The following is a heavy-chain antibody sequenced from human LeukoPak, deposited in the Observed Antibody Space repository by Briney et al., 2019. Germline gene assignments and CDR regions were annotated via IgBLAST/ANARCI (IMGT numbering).Heavy chain of an antibody. CDR3: ARAGIAARPGDNWFDP. CDR1: GYTFTSYG. V-gene: IGHV1-18*01. Sequence: ASVKVSCKASGYTFTSYGISWVRQAPGQGLEWMGWISAYNGNTNYAQKLQGRVTMTTDISTSTAYMELRSLRSDDTAVYYCARAGIAARPGDNWFDPWGQGTLVTVSS. D-gene: IGHD6-6*01. J-gene: IGHJ5*02. CDR2: ISAYNGNT.